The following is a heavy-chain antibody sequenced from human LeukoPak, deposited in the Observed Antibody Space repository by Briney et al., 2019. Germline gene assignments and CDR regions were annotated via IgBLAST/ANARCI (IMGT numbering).Heavy chain of an antibody. CDR1: GFSFTTYW. D-gene: IGHD3-10*01. V-gene: IGHV3-7*03. CDR2: IKQDGTEK. CDR3: AGKQGSGSLRPLDY. J-gene: IGHJ4*02. Sequence: GGSLRLSCAASGFSFTTYWMSWVRQAPGKGLEWVANIKQDGTEKYYVDSVKGRFTISRDNSKNTLYLQMNSLRAEDTAVYYCAGKQGSGSLRPLDYWGQGTLVTVSS.